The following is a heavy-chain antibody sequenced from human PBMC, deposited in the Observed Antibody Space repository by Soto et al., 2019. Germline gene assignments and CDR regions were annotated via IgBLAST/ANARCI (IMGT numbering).Heavy chain of an antibody. Sequence: GGSLRLSCAAPGFTFSAYSMNWVRQAPGKGLEWVSYISSGSGYIYYADSVKGRFTISRDNAKNSLYLQMNSLRAEDTAVYYCARGGYGPADAFDIWGPGTMVTVSS. CDR2: ISSGSGYI. D-gene: IGHD5-12*01. CDR3: ARGGYGPADAFDI. CDR1: GFTFSAYS. J-gene: IGHJ3*02. V-gene: IGHV3-21*05.